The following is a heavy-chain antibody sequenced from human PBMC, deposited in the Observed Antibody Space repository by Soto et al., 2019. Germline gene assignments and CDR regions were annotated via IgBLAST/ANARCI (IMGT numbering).Heavy chain of an antibody. CDR1: GASISAYY. Sequence: SETLSLTCSVSGASISAYYWSWIRQPPGKGLEWIAYIYYSGSTSYNPSLKSRVTISVDTSKNQFSLKLSSVTAADTAVYYCARGRTVFLLFVESRQNWIVLWGQGILVTLFS. CDR3: ARGRTVFLLFVESRQNWIVL. D-gene: IGHD3-10*01. V-gene: IGHV4-59*12. J-gene: IGHJ5*02. CDR2: IYYSGST.